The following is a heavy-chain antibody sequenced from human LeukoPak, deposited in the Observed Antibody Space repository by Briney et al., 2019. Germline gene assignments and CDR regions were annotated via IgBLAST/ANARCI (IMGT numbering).Heavy chain of an antibody. CDR2: IYYSGIT. Sequence: SETLSLTCTVSGDSISSYYWYWFRQPPGKELEWIACIYYSGITHYNPSLKSRVTISLDTSKNQYSLRLSSVTAADTAVYYCAREGIVRTYDQWGQGTLVTVSS. J-gene: IGHJ4*02. CDR3: AREGIVRTYDQ. V-gene: IGHV4-59*12. CDR1: GDSISSYY. D-gene: IGHD2/OR15-2a*01.